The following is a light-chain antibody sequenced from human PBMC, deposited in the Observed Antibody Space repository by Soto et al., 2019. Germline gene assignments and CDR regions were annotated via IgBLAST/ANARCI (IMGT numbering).Light chain of an antibody. CDR2: GAS. Sequence: EIVLTQSPGTPSLSPGERATLSCRASQSFSSTYLAWYQQQPGQAPRLLIYGASSRATGIPDRFSGGGSGTDFSHTISRLDPEDFAVYYCQQRSNWPITFGQGTRREIK. J-gene: IGKJ5*01. CDR1: QSFSSTY. V-gene: IGKV3D-20*02. CDR3: QQRSNWPIT.